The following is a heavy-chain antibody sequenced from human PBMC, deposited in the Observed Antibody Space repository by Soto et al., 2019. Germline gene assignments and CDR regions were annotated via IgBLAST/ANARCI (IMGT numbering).Heavy chain of an antibody. D-gene: IGHD2-2*01. J-gene: IGHJ6*02. CDR2: IYYLGST. V-gene: IGHV4-61*08. CDR1: GGYVGGGGDY. Sequence: SETLCLTCSVSGGYVGGGGDYWSWIRQPPGKGLEWIGYIYYLGSTNYTPSLKSRVTISVDTSKHQFSLKLSSVTAADTAVYYCARDRGYCSSTSCSEIDGMDVWGQGTTVTVSS. CDR3: ARDRGYCSSTSCSEIDGMDV.